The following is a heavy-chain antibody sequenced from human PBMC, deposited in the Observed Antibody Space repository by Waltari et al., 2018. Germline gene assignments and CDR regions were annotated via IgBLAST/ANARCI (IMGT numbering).Heavy chain of an antibody. CDR3: ARGYAYYYYYMDV. V-gene: IGHV4-38-2*02. CDR2: IYHSGST. Sequence: QVQLQESGPGLVKPSETLSLTCTVSGYSISSGYYWGWIRQPPGKGLEWIGSIYHSGSTDYHPALKSRVTISVDTSKNQFSLKLSSVTAADTAVYYCARGYAYYYYYMDVWGKGTTVTVSS. J-gene: IGHJ6*03. D-gene: IGHD5-12*01. CDR1: GYSISSGYY.